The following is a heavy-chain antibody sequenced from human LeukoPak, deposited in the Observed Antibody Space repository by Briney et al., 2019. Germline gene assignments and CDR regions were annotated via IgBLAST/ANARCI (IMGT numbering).Heavy chain of an antibody. CDR1: GFTFTSSA. D-gene: IGHD3-22*01. CDR3: AAAYYYDSSGYYPIRAFDI. V-gene: IGHV1-58*02. J-gene: IGHJ3*02. Sequence: SVKVSCKASGFTFTSSAMQWVRQARGQRLEWIGWIVVGSGNTNYAQKFQERVTITRDMSTSTAYMELSSLRSEDTAVYYCAAAYYYDSSGYYPIRAFDIWGQGTMVTVSS. CDR2: IVVGSGNT.